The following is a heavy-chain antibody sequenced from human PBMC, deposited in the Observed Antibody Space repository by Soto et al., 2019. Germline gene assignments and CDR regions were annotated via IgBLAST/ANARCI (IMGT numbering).Heavy chain of an antibody. CDR2: IKQDGSEE. Sequence: EVKLVESGGGLVQPGGSLRVSCVDSGFTFSSNWMSWVHRAPVKGLEWVGNIKQDGSEEKYVDSVKGRFTISRDNAKNSMYLQMNSLRAEDTAVYYCARIAASGWGWDVWGQGTTVVVSS. J-gene: IGHJ6*02. V-gene: IGHV3-7*01. CDR1: GFTFSSNW. CDR3: ARIAASGWGWDV. D-gene: IGHD6-13*01.